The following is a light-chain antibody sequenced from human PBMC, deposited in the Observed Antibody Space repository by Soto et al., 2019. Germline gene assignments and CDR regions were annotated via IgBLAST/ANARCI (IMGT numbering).Light chain of an antibody. CDR1: QSISTE. V-gene: IGKV3-15*01. Sequence: EIVMTQSPATLSVSPGERATLSCRASQSISTELAWYQQKPGQPPRLLIYSASTRATGVPARFPGSGSGSEFTLTISGLQSEDFVVYYCQQGHNWPLTFGQGTRLEI. CDR3: QQGHNWPLT. CDR2: SAS. J-gene: IGKJ2*01.